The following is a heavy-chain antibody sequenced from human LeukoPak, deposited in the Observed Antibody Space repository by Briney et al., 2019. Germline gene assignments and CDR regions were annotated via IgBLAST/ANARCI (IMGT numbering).Heavy chain of an antibody. Sequence: GGSLRLSCAASGFTFSNYWMHWVRQAPGKGLVWVSRINSDGSSTTYADSVKGRFAISRDNAKNTLYLQMNSLRAEDTAVYYCARDYGRSRDYGMDVWGQGTTVTVSS. CDR1: GFTFSNYW. J-gene: IGHJ6*02. V-gene: IGHV3-74*01. CDR2: INSDGSST. CDR3: ARDYGRSRDYGMDV. D-gene: IGHD3-10*01.